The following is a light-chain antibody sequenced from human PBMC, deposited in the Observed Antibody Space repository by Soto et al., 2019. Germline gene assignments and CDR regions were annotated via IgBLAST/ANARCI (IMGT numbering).Light chain of an antibody. CDR3: QQYSTYTWT. V-gene: IGKV1-9*01. CDR2: AAS. Sequence: IQLTQSPSSLSASVGDRVTITCRASQGIGSYLAWYQQKRGKAPKLXIYAASTLQSGVPSRFSGSGSGTDFTLTISGLQPDDFATYYCQQYSTYTWTFGQGTRLEIK. CDR1: QGIGSY. J-gene: IGKJ5*01.